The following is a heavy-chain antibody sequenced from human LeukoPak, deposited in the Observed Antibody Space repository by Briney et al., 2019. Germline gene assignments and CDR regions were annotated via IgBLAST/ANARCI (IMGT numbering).Heavy chain of an antibody. CDR1: GGTFSSYA. CDR2: IIPIFGTA. Sequence: ASVKVSCKASGGTFSSYAISWLRQAPGQGLEWMGGIIPIFGTANYAQKFQGRVTITTDESTSTAYMELSSLRSEDTAVYYCARDAGEFITMPYYWGQGTLVTVSS. D-gene: IGHD3-10*01. J-gene: IGHJ4*02. V-gene: IGHV1-69*05. CDR3: ARDAGEFITMPYY.